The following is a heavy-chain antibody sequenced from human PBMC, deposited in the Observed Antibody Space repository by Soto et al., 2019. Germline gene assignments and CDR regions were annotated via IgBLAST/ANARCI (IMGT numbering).Heavy chain of an antibody. CDR2: IYYSGST. CDR3: ARLQVLGTVASDY. Sequence: QLQLQESGPGLVKPSETLSLTCTVSGGSISSSSYYWGWIRQPPGKGLEWIGSIYYSGSTYYNPSLKSRVTISVDTSKNQFSLKLSSVTAADTAVYYCARLQVLGTVASDYWGQGTLVTVSS. J-gene: IGHJ4*02. CDR1: GGSISSSSYY. V-gene: IGHV4-39*01. D-gene: IGHD4-17*01.